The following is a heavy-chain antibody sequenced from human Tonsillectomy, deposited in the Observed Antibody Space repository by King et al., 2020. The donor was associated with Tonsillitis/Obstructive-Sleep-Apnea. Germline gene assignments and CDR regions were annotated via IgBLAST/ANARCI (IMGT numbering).Heavy chain of an antibody. Sequence: QLVQSGAEVKKPGASVKVSCKASGGTFRSDAISWVRQAPVQGLEWMGGIITIFVNANYAQKFQGRVTITADESTSTAYMELSSLRSEDTAVYYCARPSSEWELYYWGQGTLVTVSS. CDR1: GGTFRSDA. J-gene: IGHJ4*02. CDR3: ARPSSEWELYY. CDR2: IITIFVNA. D-gene: IGHD1-26*01. V-gene: IGHV1-69*01.